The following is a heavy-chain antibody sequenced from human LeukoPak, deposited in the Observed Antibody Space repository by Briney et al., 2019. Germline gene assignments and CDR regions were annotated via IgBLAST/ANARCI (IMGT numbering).Heavy chain of an antibody. J-gene: IGHJ4*02. CDR1: GFTFSTNA. Sequence: GGSLRLSCAASGFTFSTNAMSWVRQAPGKGLEWVSVITNGGSNTHYADSVKGRFTISRDNSKNTPYLQMNSLRAEDTAVYYCARQGDDFLTAFYTWGQGTLVTVSS. D-gene: IGHD3-9*01. CDR3: ARQGDDFLTAFYT. CDR2: ITNGGSNT. V-gene: IGHV3-23*01.